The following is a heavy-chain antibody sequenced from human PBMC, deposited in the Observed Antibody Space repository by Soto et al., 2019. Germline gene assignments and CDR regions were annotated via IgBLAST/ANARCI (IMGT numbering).Heavy chain of an antibody. J-gene: IGHJ4*02. V-gene: IGHV3-21*01. CDR2: ISSSSSYI. Sequence: PGGSLRLSCAASGFTFSSYGMNWVRQAPGKGLEWVSSISSSSSYIYYADSVKGRFTISRDNAKNSLYLQMNSLRAEDTAVYYCASLTDIAVAAFDYWGQGTLVTVSS. CDR3: ASLTDIAVAAFDY. CDR1: GFTFSSYG. D-gene: IGHD6-19*01.